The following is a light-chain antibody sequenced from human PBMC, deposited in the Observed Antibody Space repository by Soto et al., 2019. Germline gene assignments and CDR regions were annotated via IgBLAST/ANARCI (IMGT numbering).Light chain of an antibody. CDR2: TTT. CDR3: LLYSGGGYV. J-gene: IGLJ1*01. V-gene: IGLV7-43*01. Sequence: QAVVTQEPSLTVSPGETVTLTCASNTGAVTSGSYPTWFQQKPGQAPRPLIYTTTNRHSWTPDRFSGSLLGGKAVLTVSGVQPEDEADYYCLLYSGGGYVFGTGTKVTVL. CDR1: TGAVTSGSY.